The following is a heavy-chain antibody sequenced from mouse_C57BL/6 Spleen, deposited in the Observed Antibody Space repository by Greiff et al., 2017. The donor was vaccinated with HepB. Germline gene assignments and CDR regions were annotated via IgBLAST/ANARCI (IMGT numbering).Heavy chain of an antibody. CDR3: AKKGITTVVDYFDV. V-gene: IGHV2-5*01. CDR1: GFSLTSYG. Sequence: VMLVESGPGLVQPSQSLSITCTVSGFSLTSYGVHWVRQSPGKGLEWLGLIWRGGSTDYNAAFMSRLSITKDHSKSQVFFKMNSLQADDTAIYYCAKKGITTVVDYFDVWGTGTTVTVSS. CDR2: IWRGGST. J-gene: IGHJ1*03. D-gene: IGHD1-1*01.